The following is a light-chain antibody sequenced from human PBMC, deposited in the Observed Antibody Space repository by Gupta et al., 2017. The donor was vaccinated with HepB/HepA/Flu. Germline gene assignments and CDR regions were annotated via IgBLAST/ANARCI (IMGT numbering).Light chain of an antibody. CDR2: SNN. CDR3: AAWDDSLSGPNWV. J-gene: IGLJ3*02. V-gene: IGLV1-44*01. Sequence: QSVLTQPPSASATPGQRVTISCSGSTSNIGSNFVSWYQQVPGSAPKLLIYSNNQRPSGVPDRFSGSKSGTSASLAISGLQSDDEADYYCAAWDDSLSGPNWVFGGGTK. CDR1: TSNIGSNF.